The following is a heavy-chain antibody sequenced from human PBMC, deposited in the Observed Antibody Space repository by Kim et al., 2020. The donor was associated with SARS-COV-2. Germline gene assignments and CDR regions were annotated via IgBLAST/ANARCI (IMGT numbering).Heavy chain of an antibody. CDR3: ARAPYDYVWGSYRYTAFDI. J-gene: IGHJ3*02. CDR2: ISYDGSNK. V-gene: IGHV3-30*04. D-gene: IGHD3-16*02. CDR1: GFTFSSYA. Sequence: GGSLRLSCAASGFTFSSYAMHWVRQAPGKGLEWVAVISYDGSNKYYADSVKGRFTISRDNSKNTLYLQMNSLRAEDTAVYYCARAPYDYVWGSYRYTAFDIWGQGTMVTVSS.